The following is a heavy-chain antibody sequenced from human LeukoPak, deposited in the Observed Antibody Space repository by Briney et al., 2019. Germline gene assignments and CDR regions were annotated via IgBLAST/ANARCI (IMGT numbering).Heavy chain of an antibody. CDR2: LYSGGGS. V-gene: IGHV3-53*04. J-gene: IGHJ3*02. CDR3: ARVDCTSTNCSGVFDI. CDR1: GFTVSSTY. Sequence: GGSLRLSCAASGFTVSSTYMSWVRQAPGKGLEWVSLLYSGGGSFHADSVKGRFTISRHNTQNTVYLQMKSLRPDDTAVYYCARVDCTSTNCSGVFDIWGQGTMLTVSS. D-gene: IGHD2-2*01.